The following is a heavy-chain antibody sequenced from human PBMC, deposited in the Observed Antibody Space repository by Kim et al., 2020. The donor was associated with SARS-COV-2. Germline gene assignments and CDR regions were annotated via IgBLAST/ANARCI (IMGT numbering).Heavy chain of an antibody. J-gene: IGHJ4*01. CDR2: ISYDGSNK. CDR1: GFTFSSYG. V-gene: IGHV3-30*18. D-gene: IGHD3-22*01. CDR3: AKDLDYDSTSGPFDY. Sequence: GGSLRLSCAASGFTFSSYGMHWVRQAPGKGLEWVAVISYDGSNKYYADSVKGRFTISRDNSKNTLYLQMNSLRAEDTAVYYCAKDLDYDSTSGPFDYWG.